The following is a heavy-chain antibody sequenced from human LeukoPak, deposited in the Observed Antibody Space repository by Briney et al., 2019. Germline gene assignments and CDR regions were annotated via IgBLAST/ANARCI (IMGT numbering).Heavy chain of an antibody. V-gene: IGHV3-64*01. CDR1: GFTFSSYA. CDR3: ARERGGYSSGPIDY. J-gene: IGHJ4*02. Sequence: GGSLRLSCAASGFTFSSYAMHWVRQAPGKGLEYVSAISSNGGSTYYANSVKGRFTISRDNSKNTLYLQMGSLRAEDMAVYYCARERGGYSSGPIDYWGQETLVTVSS. CDR2: ISSNGGST. D-gene: IGHD6-19*01.